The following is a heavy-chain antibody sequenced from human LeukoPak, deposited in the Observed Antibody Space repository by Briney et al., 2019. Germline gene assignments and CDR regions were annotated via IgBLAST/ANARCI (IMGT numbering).Heavy chain of an antibody. Sequence: SETLSLTCAVSGGSISSTDYYRGWIRQPPGKGLEWNGSIYYTGSTFYNPSLKSRVTISADTSKNQLSLKLSSVTAADTAVYYCARHPGSHCSTATCYTGGVFDYWGQGTLVTVSS. V-gene: IGHV4-39*01. J-gene: IGHJ4*02. CDR3: ARHPGSHCSTATCYTGGVFDY. D-gene: IGHD2-2*01. CDR2: IYYTGST. CDR1: GGSISSTDYY.